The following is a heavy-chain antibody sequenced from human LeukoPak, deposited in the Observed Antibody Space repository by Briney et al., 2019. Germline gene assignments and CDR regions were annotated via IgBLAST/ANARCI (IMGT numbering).Heavy chain of an antibody. CDR3: ARLVTVTTPDGNWFDP. CDR1: GFTVSSNY. CDR2: IYSGGST. D-gene: IGHD4-17*01. V-gene: IGHV3-53*01. J-gene: IGHJ5*02. Sequence: GGSLRLSCAASGFTVSSNYMSWVRQAPGKGLEWVSVIYSGGSTYYADSVKGRFTISRDNSKNTLYLQMNSLRAEDTAVYYCARLVTVTTPDGNWFDPWGQGTLVTASS.